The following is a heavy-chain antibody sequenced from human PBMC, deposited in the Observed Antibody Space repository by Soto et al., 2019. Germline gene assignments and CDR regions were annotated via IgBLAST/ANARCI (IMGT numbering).Heavy chain of an antibody. D-gene: IGHD2-21*02. CDR1: GYTFTNYA. CDR2: INAGNDNT. Sequence: ASVKVSCKASGYTFTNYAMHWVRQAPGQRLEWMGWINAGNDNTEYSQKFQGRVTITRDTSASTAYMELSSLRSEDTAVFYCASGGLYCGGDCYGSTDYFDYWGQGTLVTVSS. CDR3: ASGGLYCGGDCYGSTDYFDY. V-gene: IGHV1-3*01. J-gene: IGHJ4*02.